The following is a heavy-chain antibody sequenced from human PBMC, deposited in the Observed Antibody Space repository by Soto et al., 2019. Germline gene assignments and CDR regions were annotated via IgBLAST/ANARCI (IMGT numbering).Heavy chain of an antibody. D-gene: IGHD3-22*01. V-gene: IGHV3-30-3*01. CDR1: GFTFSFYA. J-gene: IGHJ4*02. CDR3: ARDYYKYYDSSGYYRSPAY. Sequence: PGGSLRLSCAASGFTFSFYAMHWVRQAPGKGLDWVALISYDGSDKDYADSVKGRFTISRDNSRNTLFLQMNSLRAEDTAVYYCARDYYKYYDSSGYYRSPAYWGQGTLVTVSS. CDR2: ISYDGSDK.